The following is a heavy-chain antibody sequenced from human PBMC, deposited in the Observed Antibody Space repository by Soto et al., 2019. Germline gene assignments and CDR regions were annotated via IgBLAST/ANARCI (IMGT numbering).Heavy chain of an antibody. J-gene: IGHJ3*01. D-gene: IGHD2-2*01. CDR1: GDSVKNSSYY. CDR2: VYQSGTT. Sequence: QLQLQESGPGLVKPSETLSLICSVSGDSVKNSSYYWGWIRQPPGKGLEWIANVYQSGTTYYKPSLSSRATIFKDTPTNQFALSLESGPAADTAGYYWARRNIGGDPDARRASDFWGQGKMVTVAS. CDR3: ARRNIGGDPDARRASDF. V-gene: IGHV4-39*01.